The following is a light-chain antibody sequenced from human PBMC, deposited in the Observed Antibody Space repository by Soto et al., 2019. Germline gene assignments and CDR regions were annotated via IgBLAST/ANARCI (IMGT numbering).Light chain of an antibody. CDR1: HNDIGTYDY. CDR2: GVT. CDR3: SSFTSNRIYV. V-gene: IGLV2-14*03. Sequence: QSALTQPTSVSGSPGQSITISCTGNHNDIGTYDYVSWYQQHPGRAPRLLIHGVTTRPSGISGRFSASKSGLTAPLTISGLQPEDEADYHCSSFTSNRIYVFGPGTKVTVL. J-gene: IGLJ1*01.